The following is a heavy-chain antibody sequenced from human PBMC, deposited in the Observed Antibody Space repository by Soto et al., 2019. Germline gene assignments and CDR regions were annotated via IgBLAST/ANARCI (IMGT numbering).Heavy chain of an antibody. CDR3: ARDRLMATAGTARHYFGLDV. D-gene: IGHD1-7*01. Sequence: SETLSLTCTVSGGSIRSGGYYWSWVRQNPRRGLEWIGNIYYSGNTYYNPSLKSRLTISVDTSKNQFSLNLSSVTAADTAVYYCARDRLMATAGTARHYFGLDVWGQGTTGIVSS. CDR1: GGSIRSGGYY. V-gene: IGHV4-31*03. CDR2: IYYSGNT. J-gene: IGHJ6*02.